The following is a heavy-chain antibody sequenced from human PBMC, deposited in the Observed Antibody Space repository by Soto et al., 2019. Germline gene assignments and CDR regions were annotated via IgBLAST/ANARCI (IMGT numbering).Heavy chain of an antibody. CDR2: ISRSSRNI. V-gene: IGHV3-21*04. CDR1: GFTFSNYT. Sequence: EVQLVESGGGLVKPGGSLTLSCAASGFTFSNYTMNWVRQAPGKGLEWVSSISRSSRNIYYADSVKGRFTTSSDSSKTTVYLQMNDLRPDDTAVYYCATWHEREHAYDVWGQGTTVTVSS. CDR3: ATWHEREHAYDV. D-gene: IGHD1-1*01. J-gene: IGHJ3*01.